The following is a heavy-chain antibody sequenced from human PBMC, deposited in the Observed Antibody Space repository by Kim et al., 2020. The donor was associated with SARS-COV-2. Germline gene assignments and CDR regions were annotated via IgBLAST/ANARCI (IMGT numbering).Heavy chain of an antibody. D-gene: IGHD3-10*01. CDR3: ARGRASGRAPFDY. CDR2: INHSGST. J-gene: IGHJ4*02. CDR1: GGSFSGYY. V-gene: IGHV4-34*01. Sequence: SETLSLTCAVYGGSFSGYYWSWIRQPPGKGLEWIGEINHSGSTNYNPSLKSRVTISVDTSKNQFSLKLSSVTAADTAVYYCARGRASGRAPFDYWGQGTL.